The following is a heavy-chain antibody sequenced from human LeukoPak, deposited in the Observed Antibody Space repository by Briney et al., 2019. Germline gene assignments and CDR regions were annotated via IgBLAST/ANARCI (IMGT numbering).Heavy chain of an antibody. J-gene: IGHJ5*02. CDR3: ARARIAAAGTLRNWFDP. D-gene: IGHD6-13*01. Sequence: PSETLSLTCTVSGYSISSGYYWGWIRQPPGKGLEWIGSIYHSGNTNYNPSLKSRVTISVDTSKNQFSLKLSSVTAADTAVYYCARARIAAAGTLRNWFDPWGQGTLVTVSS. CDR1: GYSISSGYY. CDR2: IYHSGNT. V-gene: IGHV4-38-2*02.